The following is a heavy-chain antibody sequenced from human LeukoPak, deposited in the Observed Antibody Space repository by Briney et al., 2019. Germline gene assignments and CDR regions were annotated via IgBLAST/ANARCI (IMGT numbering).Heavy chain of an antibody. CDR2: IYYSGST. CDR1: GGSISSGDYY. J-gene: IGHJ3*02. Sequence: SETLSLTCTVSGGSISSGDYYWSWIRQPPGKGLEWIGYIYYSGSTYYNPSLKSRVTISVDTSNTQFSLKLTSVTATDTAVYHCGSVEMTTHAFDIWGQGTMVTVSS. CDR3: GSVEMTTHAFDI. V-gene: IGHV4-30-4*08. D-gene: IGHD5-24*01.